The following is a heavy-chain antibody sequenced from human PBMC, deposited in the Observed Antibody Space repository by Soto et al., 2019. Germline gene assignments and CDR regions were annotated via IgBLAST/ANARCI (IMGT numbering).Heavy chain of an antibody. D-gene: IGHD3-16*01. J-gene: IGHJ6*02. Sequence: QVQLQESGPGLVKPSQTLSLTCTVSGDSVTSAPYYWYWIRQHPGKGLEWIGYIYYDGSTYYNPSLKSRVTISIDPSKDQFPLKVTSVTAADTALYNCPRGKEVPGHALRYYYGIDVWGQGTTVTVSS. V-gene: IGHV4-31*03. CDR1: GDSVTSAPYY. CDR2: IYYDGST. CDR3: PRGKEVPGHALRYYYGIDV.